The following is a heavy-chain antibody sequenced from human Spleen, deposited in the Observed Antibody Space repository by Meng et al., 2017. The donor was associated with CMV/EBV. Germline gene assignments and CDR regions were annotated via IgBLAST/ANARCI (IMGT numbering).Heavy chain of an antibody. D-gene: IGHD6-6*01. Sequence: SETLSLTCSVSGDSMTSGDYWSWIRLSPGQGLEWIGYIFYTGSTNSNSSLKSRVSISINTSQSQFSLKLTSVTAADTAVYYCARELGGGLTARRVIDFWGRGTTVTVSS. J-gene: IGHJ6*02. CDR3: ARELGGGLTARRVIDF. V-gene: IGHV4-61*08. CDR2: IFYTGST. CDR1: GDSMTSGDY.